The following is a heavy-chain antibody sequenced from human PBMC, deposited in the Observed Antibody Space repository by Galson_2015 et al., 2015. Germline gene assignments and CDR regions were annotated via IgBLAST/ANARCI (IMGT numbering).Heavy chain of an antibody. J-gene: IGHJ4*02. CDR2: IYSGGST. CDR1: GFTVSSNY. CDR3: AGRASDFWSGYYYYQ. V-gene: IGHV3-53*01. Sequence: SLRLSCAASGFTVSSNYMSWVRQAPGKGLEWVSVIYSGGSTYYADSVKGRFTISRDNSKNTLYLQMNSLRAEDTAVYYCAGRASDFWSGYYYYQWGQGTLVTVSS. D-gene: IGHD3-3*01.